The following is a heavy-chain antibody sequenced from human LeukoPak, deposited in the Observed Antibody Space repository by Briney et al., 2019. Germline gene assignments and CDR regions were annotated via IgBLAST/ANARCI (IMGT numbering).Heavy chain of an antibody. Sequence: SETLSLTCTVSGGSISSDSYYWSWIRQPAGKGLDWIGRIYTSGSTNYNPSLKSRVTISVDKSKNQFSLKLSSVTAADTAVYYCAREGVSDSSGYYYVDYWGQGTLVTVSS. CDR2: IYTSGST. CDR1: GGSISSDSYY. J-gene: IGHJ4*02. D-gene: IGHD3-22*01. V-gene: IGHV4-61*02. CDR3: AREGVSDSSGYYYVDY.